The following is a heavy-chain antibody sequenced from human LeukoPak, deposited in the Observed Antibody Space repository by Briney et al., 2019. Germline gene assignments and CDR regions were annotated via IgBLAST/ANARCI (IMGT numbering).Heavy chain of an antibody. J-gene: IGHJ5*02. CDR3: ARELSLGYCSSISCGSNWFDP. V-gene: IGHV1-2*02. CDR1: GYTFTGYY. Sequence: ASVKVSCKASGYTFTGYYMHWVRQAPGQGLEWMGWINPNSGGTNYAQKFQGRVTMTRDTSISTAYMELSRLRSDDTAVYYCARELSLGYCSSISCGSNWFDPWGQGTLVTVSS. CDR2: INPNSGGT. D-gene: IGHD2-2*01.